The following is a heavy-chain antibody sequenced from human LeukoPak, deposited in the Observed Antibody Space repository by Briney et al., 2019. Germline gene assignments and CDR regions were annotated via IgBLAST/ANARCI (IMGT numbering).Heavy chain of an antibody. CDR2: ISYDGSNK. V-gene: IGHV3-30-3*02. CDR3: AKSSVDTAMVPFGYYYYGMDV. CDR1: GFTFSSYA. J-gene: IGHJ6*02. D-gene: IGHD5-18*01. Sequence: GGSLRLSCAASGFTFSSYAMHWVRQAPGKGLEWVAVISYDGSNKYYADSVKGRFTISRDNSKNTLYLQMNSLRAEDTAVYYCAKSSVDTAMVPFGYYYYGMDVWGQGTTVTVSS.